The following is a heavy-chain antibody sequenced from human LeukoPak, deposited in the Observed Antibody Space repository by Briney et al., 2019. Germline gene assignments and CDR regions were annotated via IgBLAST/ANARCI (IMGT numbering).Heavy chain of an antibody. CDR2: IYPGDSDT. J-gene: IGHJ4*02. Sequence: PGESLKISCKGSGYSFATYWIAWVRQMPGRGLEWMGIIYPGDSDTRYSPSFQGQVTISADKSISTAYLQRSSLKASDTAMYYCARMMCSGASCYPNYFDYWGQGTLVTVSS. CDR3: ARMMCSGASCYPNYFDY. D-gene: IGHD2-15*01. V-gene: IGHV5-51*01. CDR1: GYSFATYW.